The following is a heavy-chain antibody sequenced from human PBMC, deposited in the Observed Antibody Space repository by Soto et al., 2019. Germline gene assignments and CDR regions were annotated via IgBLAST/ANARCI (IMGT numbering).Heavy chain of an antibody. CDR2: ISYDGSNK. CDR3: AKATNYYYYYMDV. V-gene: IGHV3-30*18. CDR1: RITFSSTG. J-gene: IGHJ6*03. Sequence: LRLSCAASRITFSSTGMHWVRQAPGKGLEWVAVISYDGSNKYYADSVKGRFTISRDNSKNTLYLQMNSLRAEDTAVYYCAKATNYYYYYMDVWGKGTTVTVSS.